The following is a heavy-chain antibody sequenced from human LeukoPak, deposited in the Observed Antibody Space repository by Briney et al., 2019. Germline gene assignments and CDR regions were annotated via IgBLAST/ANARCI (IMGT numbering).Heavy chain of an antibody. CDR3: ARDRGPEGAAAGTSDY. D-gene: IGHD6-13*01. CDR2: IIPIFGTA. V-gene: IGHV1-69*05. J-gene: IGHJ4*02. CDR1: GGTFSSYA. Sequence: SVKVSCKASGGTFSSYAISWVRQAPGQGLEWMGGIIPIFGTANYAQKFQGRVTMTRDTSISTAYMELSRLRSDDTAVYYCARDRGPEGAAAGTSDYWGQGTLVTVSS.